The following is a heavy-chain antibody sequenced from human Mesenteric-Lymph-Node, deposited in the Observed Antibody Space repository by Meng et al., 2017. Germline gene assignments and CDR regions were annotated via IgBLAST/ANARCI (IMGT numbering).Heavy chain of an antibody. CDR1: GFTFGDFY. D-gene: IGHD5-18*01. CDR2: ISGSGAST. Sequence: GESLKISCAASGFTFGDFYMSWIRQAPGKGLEWVSAISGSGASTYYVDSVKGRFTISRDNSKNTLYLQMNSLRAEDTAVYYCASIGYTNTRRAFDIWGQGTMVTVSS. CDR3: ASIGYTNTRRAFDI. J-gene: IGHJ3*02. V-gene: IGHV3-23*01.